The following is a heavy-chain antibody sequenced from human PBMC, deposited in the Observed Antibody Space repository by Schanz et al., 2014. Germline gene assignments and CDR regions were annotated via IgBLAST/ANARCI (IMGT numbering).Heavy chain of an antibody. V-gene: IGHV1-18*01. J-gene: IGHJ3*01. CDR1: GYSFTKYG. CDR3: ARGLHYDVETSCRSYDATDF. CDR2: ISPYNGHT. Sequence: QVQLVQSGSEVKKPGDSVKVSCETSGYSFTKYGINWVRQAPGQGLEWMGWISPYNGHTEYGKKCQGRFTMTTDASTTTAYLDLRSLTSDDTAGFYCARGLHYDVETSCRSYDATDFWGQGTMVTASP. D-gene: IGHD3-10*02.